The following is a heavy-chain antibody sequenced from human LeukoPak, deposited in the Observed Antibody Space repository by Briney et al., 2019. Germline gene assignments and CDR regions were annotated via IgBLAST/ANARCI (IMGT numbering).Heavy chain of an antibody. J-gene: IGHJ4*02. CDR2: ISWNSGSI. CDR1: GFTFDDYA. Sequence: GGSLRLSCAASGFTFDDYAMPWVRQAPGKGLEWVSGISWNSGSIGDAASVKGRFTISRANAKNSLYLQMTSLRAEDTALYYCAKDMYSSSSGGDYWGQGTLVTVSS. CDR3: AKDMYSSSSGGDY. D-gene: IGHD6-6*01. V-gene: IGHV3-9*01.